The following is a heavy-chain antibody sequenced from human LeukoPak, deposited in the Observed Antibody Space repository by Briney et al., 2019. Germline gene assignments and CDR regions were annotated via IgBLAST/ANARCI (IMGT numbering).Heavy chain of an antibody. CDR2: IYYSGST. CDR3: ARENGYSYGYGGGNWFDP. J-gene: IGHJ5*02. CDR1: GGSISSYY. D-gene: IGHD5-18*01. Sequence: PSETLSLTCTVSGGSISSYYWSWIRQPPGKGLEWIGYIYYSGSTNYNPSLKSRVTISVDTSKNQFSLKLSSATAADTAVYYCARENGYSYGYGGGNWFDPWGQGTLVTVSS. V-gene: IGHV4-59*01.